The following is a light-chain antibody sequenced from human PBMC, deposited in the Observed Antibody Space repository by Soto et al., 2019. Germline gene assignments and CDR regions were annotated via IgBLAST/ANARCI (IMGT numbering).Light chain of an antibody. V-gene: IGKV3-20*01. Sequence: EIVLTQSPGTLSLSPGERATLSCRASQSVSSSYLAWYQQKPGQAPRLLIDGASSRATGIPDRFSGSVSGTDCTLTISRLEPDDFAVYYCQQYGSSPPGTFGQGTKVEIK. CDR1: QSVSSSY. J-gene: IGKJ1*01. CDR2: GAS. CDR3: QQYGSSPPGT.